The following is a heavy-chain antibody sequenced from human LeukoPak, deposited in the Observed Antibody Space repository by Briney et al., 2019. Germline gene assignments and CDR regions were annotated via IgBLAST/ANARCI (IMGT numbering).Heavy chain of an antibody. Sequence: SETLSLTCTVSGGSISSYYWSWIRQPPGKGLEWIGYIYTSGSTNYNPSLKSRVTISVDTSKNQFSLKLSSVTAADTAVYYCARGLSGSPAYFDYWGQGTLVTVSS. CDR1: GGSISSYY. D-gene: IGHD3-10*01. V-gene: IGHV4-4*09. CDR3: ARGLSGSPAYFDY. J-gene: IGHJ4*02. CDR2: IYTSGST.